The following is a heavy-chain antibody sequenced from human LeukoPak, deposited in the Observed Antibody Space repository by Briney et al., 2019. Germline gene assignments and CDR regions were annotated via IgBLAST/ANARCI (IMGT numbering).Heavy chain of an antibody. CDR2: ISWDGGST. D-gene: IGHD2-15*01. Sequence: HPGGSPRLSCAASGFTFDDYTMHWVRQAPGKGLEWVSLISWDGGSTYYADSVKGRFTISRDNSKNSLYLQMNSLRTEDIALYYCAKDIGVGSCNGCLFDYWGQGTLVTVSS. CDR1: GFTFDDYT. V-gene: IGHV3-43*01. J-gene: IGHJ4*02. CDR3: AKDIGVGSCNGCLFDY.